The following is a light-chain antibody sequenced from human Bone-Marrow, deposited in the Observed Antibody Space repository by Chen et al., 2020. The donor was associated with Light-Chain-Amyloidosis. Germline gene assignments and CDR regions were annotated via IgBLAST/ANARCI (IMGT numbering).Light chain of an antibody. V-gene: IGLV3-25*03. CDR3: QSADSSGTYEVI. CDR1: DLPTKY. CDR2: RDT. J-gene: IGLJ2*01. Sequence: SYELTQPPSVSVSPGQTARITCSGEDLPTKYAYWYQQKPGQAPVLVIHRDTERPSGISERFSGSSSGTTATLTISGVHAEDEADYHCQSADSSGTYEVIFGGGTKLTV.